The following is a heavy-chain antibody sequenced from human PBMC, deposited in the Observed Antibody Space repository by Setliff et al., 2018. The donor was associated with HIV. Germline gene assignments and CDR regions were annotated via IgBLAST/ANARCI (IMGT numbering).Heavy chain of an antibody. J-gene: IGHJ4*02. CDR1: GFTFGGYA. V-gene: IGHV3-66*02. D-gene: IGHD3-3*01. Sequence: GGSLRLSCTTSGFTFGGYALSWVRQAPGKGLEWVSTIYSDGSTYHADSVNGRFTLSRDISENALYLQIDSLRPEDTAVYYCARLRLYNTALDYWGQGTLVTVSS. CDR3: ARLRLYNTALDY. CDR2: IYSDGST.